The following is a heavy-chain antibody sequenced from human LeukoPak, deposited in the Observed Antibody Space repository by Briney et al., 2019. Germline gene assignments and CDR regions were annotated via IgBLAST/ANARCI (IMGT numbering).Heavy chain of an antibody. CDR2: IYPGDSDT. Sequence: GESLKISCTGSGDSFTSYWIGWVRQMPGKGLELMGIIYPGDSDTSYSPSFRGQVTISADKSISTAYLQWSSLKASDTAMYYCARQTIPDYYGSGSYYDGWGQGTLVTVSS. J-gene: IGHJ1*01. CDR3: ARQTIPDYYGSGSYYDG. CDR1: GDSFTSYW. V-gene: IGHV5-51*01. D-gene: IGHD3-10*01.